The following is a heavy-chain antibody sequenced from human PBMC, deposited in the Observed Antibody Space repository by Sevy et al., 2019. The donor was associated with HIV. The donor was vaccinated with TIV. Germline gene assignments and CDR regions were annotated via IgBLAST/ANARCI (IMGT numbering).Heavy chain of an antibody. CDR3: ARDYSRRPGWFDP. J-gene: IGHJ5*02. Sequence: GGSLRLSCAGSGFDVNNNYMSWVRQAPGKGLEWVSIIYSSGTTYYADSVKGRFTISRDKSKNTVYLQMSSLRADDTAFYHCARDYSRRPGWFDPWGQGTLVTVSS. CDR2: IYSSGTT. CDR1: GFDVNNNY. V-gene: IGHV3-53*01. D-gene: IGHD6-13*01.